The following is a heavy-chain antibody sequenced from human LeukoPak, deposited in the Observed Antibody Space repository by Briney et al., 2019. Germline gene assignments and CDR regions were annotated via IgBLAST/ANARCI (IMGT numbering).Heavy chain of an antibody. V-gene: IGHV1-18*01. CDR3: ARVKGDYYDSSGYYYEDGY. J-gene: IGHJ4*02. CDR2: ISAYNGNT. Sequence: GASVNVSCKASGYTFTSYGISGVRQAPGQGLEWMGWISAYNGNTNYAQKLQGRVTMTTDTSTSTAYMELRSLRSDDTAVYYCARVKGDYYDSSGYYYEDGYWGQGTLVTVSS. CDR1: GYTFTSYG. D-gene: IGHD3-22*01.